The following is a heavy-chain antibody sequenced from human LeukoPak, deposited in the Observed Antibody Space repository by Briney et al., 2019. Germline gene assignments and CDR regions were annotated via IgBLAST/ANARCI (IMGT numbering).Heavy chain of an antibody. CDR2: ISGSGGST. CDR3: AKGSHTLSSIAARRGFDY. CDR1: GFTFSSYA. J-gene: IGHJ4*02. Sequence: GGSLRLSCAASGFTFSSYAMSWVRQAPGKGLEWVSAISGSGGSTYYADSVKGRFTISRDNSKNTLYLQMNSLRAEDTAVYYCAKGSHTLSSIAARRGFDYWGQGTLVTVSS. D-gene: IGHD6-6*01. V-gene: IGHV3-23*01.